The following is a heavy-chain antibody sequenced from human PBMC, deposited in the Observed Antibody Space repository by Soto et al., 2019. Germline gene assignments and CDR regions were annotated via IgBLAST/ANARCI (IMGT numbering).Heavy chain of an antibody. V-gene: IGHV3-53*04. CDR1: GFTVSSNY. CDR3: ARLGLDYYDSSSPPADN. J-gene: IGHJ4*02. CDR2: ICSGGST. Sequence: EVQLVESGGGLVQPGGSLRLSCAASGFTVSSNYMSWVRQAPGKGLEWVSVICSGGSTYYADSVKGRFTISRHNSKNTLSVQMHSLRAEETPVYYCARLGLDYYDSSSPPADNWGQGTLVTVSS. D-gene: IGHD3-22*01.